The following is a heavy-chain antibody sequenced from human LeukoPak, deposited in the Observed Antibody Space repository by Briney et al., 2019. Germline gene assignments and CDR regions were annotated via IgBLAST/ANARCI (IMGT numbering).Heavy chain of an antibody. CDR3: ARVLGYGSGSYYNGTTGWFDP. V-gene: IGHV1-69*04. CDR1: GYTFTSYG. D-gene: IGHD3-10*01. J-gene: IGHJ5*02. Sequence: SVKVSCKASGYTFTSYGISWVRQAPGQGLEWMGRIIPILGIANYAQKFQGRVTITADKSTSTAYMELSSLRSEDTAVYYCARVLGYGSGSYYNGTTGWFDPWGQGTLVTVSS. CDR2: IIPILGIA.